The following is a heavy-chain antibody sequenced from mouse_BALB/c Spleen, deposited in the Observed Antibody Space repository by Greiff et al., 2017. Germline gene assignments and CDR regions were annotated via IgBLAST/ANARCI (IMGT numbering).Heavy chain of an antibody. D-gene: IGHD2-3*01. CDR1: GFTFSSYA. J-gene: IGHJ3*01. Sequence: EVKLMESGGGLVKPGGSLKLSCAASGFTFSSYAMSWVRQTPEKRLEWVASISSGGSTYYPDSVKGRFTISRDNARNILYLQMSSLRSEDTAMYYCARGPFDGSWFAYWGQGTLVTVSA. V-gene: IGHV5-6-5*01. CDR2: ISSGGST. CDR3: ARGPFDGSWFAY.